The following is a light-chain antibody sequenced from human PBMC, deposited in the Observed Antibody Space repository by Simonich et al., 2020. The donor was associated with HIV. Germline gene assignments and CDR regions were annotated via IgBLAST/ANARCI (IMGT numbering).Light chain of an antibody. CDR3: HQYNKWPPGFT. V-gene: IGKV1-9*01. CDR1: QGISSY. CDR2: AAS. Sequence: DIQLTQSPSTLSASVGDRITITCQASQGISSYFAWYKQKPGKAPKLLIYAASTLQSGVPSRFSGGESGTEFTLTSSSLQPEDLAVYYCHQYNKWPPGFTFGPGTKVDIK. J-gene: IGKJ3*01.